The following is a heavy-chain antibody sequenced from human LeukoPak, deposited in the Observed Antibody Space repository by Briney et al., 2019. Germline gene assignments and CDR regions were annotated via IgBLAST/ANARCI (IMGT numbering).Heavy chain of an antibody. J-gene: IGHJ4*02. CDR3: ARAIAVAGPYYFDY. D-gene: IGHD6-19*01. CDR2: IGSVTTCI. V-gene: IGHV3-21*01. CDR1: GFTFSDYT. Sequence: PGGSLRLSCAASGFTFSDYTMNWVRQAPGKGLEWVSSIGSVTTCIYYADSVKGRFTISRDNAKNSLSLQMNSLRAEDTAVYYCARAIAVAGPYYFDYWGQGTLVTVSS.